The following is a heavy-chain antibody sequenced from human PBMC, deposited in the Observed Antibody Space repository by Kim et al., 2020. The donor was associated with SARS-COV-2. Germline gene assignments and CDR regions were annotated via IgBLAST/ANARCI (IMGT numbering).Heavy chain of an antibody. CDR2: T. V-gene: IGHV1-46*01. D-gene: IGHD2-2*01. CDR3: AGEMSRTSRFDY. Sequence: TYYAQKFKGRVIITSATSTSTVYMELSSLRSDDTAVFYCAGEMSRTSRFDYWGQGTLVTVSS. J-gene: IGHJ4*02.